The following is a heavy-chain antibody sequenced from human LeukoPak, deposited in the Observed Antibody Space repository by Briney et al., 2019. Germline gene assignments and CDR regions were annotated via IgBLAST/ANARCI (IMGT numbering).Heavy chain of an antibody. CDR2: ISSTGGTI. CDR3: ARERLPYYESSGYPETFAH. J-gene: IGHJ4*02. CDR1: GFTFSNYL. V-gene: IGHV3-48*01. D-gene: IGHD3-22*01. Sequence: GGSLRLSCVGSGFTFSNYLMNWVRQAPGEGLEWVSFISSTGGTIYYADAVKGRFTVSRDNAKNSLLLQMNSLRAEDTAVYFCARERLPYYESSGYPETFAHWGQGTLVIVSS.